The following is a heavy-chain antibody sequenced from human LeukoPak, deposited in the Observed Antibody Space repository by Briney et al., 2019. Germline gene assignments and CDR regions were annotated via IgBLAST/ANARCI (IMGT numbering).Heavy chain of an antibody. J-gene: IGHJ5*02. CDR2: MNPNSGNT. CDR1: GYTFTSYG. D-gene: IGHD3-9*01. V-gene: IGHV1-8*01. CDR3: ASRSFDWLLSGWFDP. Sequence: ASVKVSCKASGYTFTSYGINWVRQATGQGLEWMGWMNPNSGNTGYAQKFQGRVTMTRNTSISTAYMELSSLRSEDTAVYYCASRSFDWLLSGWFDPWGQGTLVTVSS.